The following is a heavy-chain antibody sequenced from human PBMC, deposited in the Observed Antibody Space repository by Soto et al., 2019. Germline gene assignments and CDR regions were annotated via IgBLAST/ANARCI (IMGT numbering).Heavy chain of an antibody. CDR3: ARSSVGGNSEYWFDP. J-gene: IGHJ5*02. Sequence: PSETLSLTCTVSGGSISSGGYYWSWIRQHPGKGLEWIGYIYYSGSTYYNPSLKSRVTISVDTSKNQFSLKLSSVTAADTAVYYCARSSVGGNSEYWFDPWGQGTLVTVSS. D-gene: IGHD2-21*02. CDR1: GGSISSGGYY. V-gene: IGHV4-30-4*08. CDR2: IYYSGST.